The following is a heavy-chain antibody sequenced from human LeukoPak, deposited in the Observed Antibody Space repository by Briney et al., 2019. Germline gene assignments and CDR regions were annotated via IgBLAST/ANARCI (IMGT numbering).Heavy chain of an antibody. D-gene: IGHD1-7*01. CDR2: FDPEDGET. CDR3: ATQPNWNYIRYYYGMDV. Sequence: ASVKVSCKVSGYTLTELSMHWVRQAPGKGLEWMGGFDPEDGETIYAQKFQGRVTMTEDTSTDTAYMELSSLRSEDTAVYYCATQPNWNYIRYYYGMDVWGQGTTVTVSS. V-gene: IGHV1-24*01. J-gene: IGHJ6*02. CDR1: GYTLTELS.